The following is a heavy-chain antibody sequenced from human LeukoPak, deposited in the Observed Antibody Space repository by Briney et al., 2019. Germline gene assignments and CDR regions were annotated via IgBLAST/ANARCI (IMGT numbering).Heavy chain of an antibody. V-gene: IGHV1-3*01. CDR3: ARDFSSGSYESNWFDP. Sequence: ASVKVSCKASGYTFTSYVIHWVRQAPGQRLEWMGSINGGNGNTKYSQKLQGRVTIIRDTSASTAYMEMSSLRSEDTAVYYCARDFSSGSYESNWFDPWGQGTLVTVSS. CDR1: GYTFTSYV. D-gene: IGHD1-26*01. J-gene: IGHJ5*02. CDR2: INGGNGNT.